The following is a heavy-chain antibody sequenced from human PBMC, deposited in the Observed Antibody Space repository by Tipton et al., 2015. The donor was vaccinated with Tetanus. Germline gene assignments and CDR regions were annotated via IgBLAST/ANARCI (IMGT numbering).Heavy chain of an antibody. Sequence: TLSLTCTVSGGSISSYYWSWIRQPPGKGLEWIGYIYYSGSTNYNPSLKSRVTISVDTSKNQFSLKLSSVTAADTAVYYCARSGGMTTTDYWGQGTLVTVSS. D-gene: IGHD4-17*01. CDR1: GGSISSYY. CDR2: IYYSGST. V-gene: IGHV4-59*01. J-gene: IGHJ4*02. CDR3: ARSGGMTTTDY.